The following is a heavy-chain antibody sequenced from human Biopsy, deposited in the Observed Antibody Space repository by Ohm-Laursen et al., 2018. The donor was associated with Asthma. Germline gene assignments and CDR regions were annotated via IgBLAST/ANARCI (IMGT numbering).Heavy chain of an antibody. CDR3: ARAVDYSHYYGIDV. CDR2: ISLYNGNT. V-gene: IGHV1-18*01. J-gene: IGHJ6*02. D-gene: IGHD3-10*01. Sequence: GASVKVSCKTSGYTFNSAGITWVRQAPGQGLEWMGWISLYNGNTKVAQKLQDRVTMITDTSTSTAYMKLRSLRSDDTAVYFCARAVDYSHYYGIDVWGQGTTVTVS. CDR1: GYTFNSAG.